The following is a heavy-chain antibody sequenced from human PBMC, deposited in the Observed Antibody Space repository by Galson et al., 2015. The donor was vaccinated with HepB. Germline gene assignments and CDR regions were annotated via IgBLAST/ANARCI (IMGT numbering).Heavy chain of an antibody. CDR1: GYTFTSYG. CDR2: ISAYNGNT. J-gene: IGHJ4*02. V-gene: IGHV1-18*01. D-gene: IGHD3-22*01. CDR3: ARDVGVHYYDSSGYLDY. Sequence: SVKVSCKASGYTFTSYGISWVRQAPGQGLEWMGWISAYNGNTNYAQKLQGRVTTTTDTSTSTAYMELRSLRSDDTAVYYCARDVGVHYYDSSGYLDYWGQGTLVTVSS.